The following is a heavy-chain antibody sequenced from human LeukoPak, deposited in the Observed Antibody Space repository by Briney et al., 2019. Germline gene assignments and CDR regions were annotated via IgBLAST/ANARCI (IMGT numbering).Heavy chain of an antibody. V-gene: IGHV4-34*01. J-gene: IGHJ4*02. CDR2: INHSGST. Sequence: SETLSLTCAVYGGSFSGYYWSWIRQPPGKGLEWIGEINHSGSTNYNPSLKSRVTISVDTSKNQFSLKLSSVTAADTAVYYCARRYYYGYFDYWGQGTLVTVSS. D-gene: IGHD3-10*01. CDR1: GGSFSGYY. CDR3: ARRYYYGYFDY.